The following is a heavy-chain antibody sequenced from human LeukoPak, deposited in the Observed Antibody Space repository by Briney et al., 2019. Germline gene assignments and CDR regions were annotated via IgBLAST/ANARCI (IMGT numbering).Heavy chain of an antibody. J-gene: IGHJ4*02. CDR2: ISSSNTYI. CDR1: GFTFSSYS. CDR3: AREAPHPYFDY. Sequence: GGSLRLSYAASGFTFSSYSMNWVRQAPGKGLEWVSSISSSNTYIYYADSVKGRFTISRDNAKNSLYLQMSSLRAEDTAVYYCAREAPHPYFDYWGQGTLVTASS. V-gene: IGHV3-21*01.